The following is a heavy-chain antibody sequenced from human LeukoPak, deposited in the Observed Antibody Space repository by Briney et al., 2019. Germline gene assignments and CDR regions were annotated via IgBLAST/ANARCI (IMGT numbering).Heavy chain of an antibody. V-gene: IGHV1-18*01. D-gene: IGHD4-23*01. CDR1: GYTFTSYG. CDR2: ISAHNGNT. CDR3: ARQGYGGHSQGAADY. J-gene: IGHJ4*02. Sequence: ASVKVSCKASGYTFTSYGFSWVRQAPGQGLEWMGWISAHNGNTNYAQNLQGRVTMTTDTSTSTAYMELRSLRSDDTAVYYCARQGYGGHSQGAADYWGQGTLVTVSS.